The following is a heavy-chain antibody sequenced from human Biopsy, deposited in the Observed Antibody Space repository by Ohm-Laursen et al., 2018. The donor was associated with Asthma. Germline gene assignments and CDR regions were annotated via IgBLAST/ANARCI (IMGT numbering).Heavy chain of an antibody. CDR2: ISYDGTNK. V-gene: IGHV3-30*03. CDR1: RFTYE. Sequence: SLRLSRAASRFTYEMHWVRQAPGKGLEWVAVISYDGTNKDYADSVKDRFTFSRDNSQNTLSLEMNSLRVEDTAVYYCARDLRSDNWNPWGMDVWGLGTTVTVAS. J-gene: IGHJ6*02. CDR3: ARDLRSDNWNPWGMDV. D-gene: IGHD1-20*01.